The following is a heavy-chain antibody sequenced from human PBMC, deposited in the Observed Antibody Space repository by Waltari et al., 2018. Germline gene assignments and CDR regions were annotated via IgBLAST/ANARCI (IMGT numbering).Heavy chain of an antibody. D-gene: IGHD3-3*02. CDR3: ANLAHFDY. J-gene: IGHJ4*02. CDR2: IPYDGSDE. Sequence: QVQLVESGGGVVQRGGSLRLSCAASGFAFSTYGMHWVRQAPGKGVGWVAYIPYDGSDEYYGDSVKGRFTISRDNSKNTLYLQMNSLRPEDTAVYYCANLAHFDYWGQGTLVTVSS. CDR1: GFAFSTYG. V-gene: IGHV3-30*02.